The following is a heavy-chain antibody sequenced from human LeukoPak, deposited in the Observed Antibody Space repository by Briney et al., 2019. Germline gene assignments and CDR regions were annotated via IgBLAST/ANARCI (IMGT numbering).Heavy chain of an antibody. CDR3: ASSLLPYLNWFDP. CDR2: ISISSTYT. V-gene: IGHV3-11*03. CDR1: GFTLNDYY. D-gene: IGHD3-9*01. J-gene: IGHJ5*02. Sequence: GGSLRLSCAASGFTLNDYYLTWIRQAPGKGLEWISYISISSTYTHYADSVKGRFTISRDNSKNTLYLQMNSLRAEDTAVYYCASSLLPYLNWFDPWGQGTLVTVSS.